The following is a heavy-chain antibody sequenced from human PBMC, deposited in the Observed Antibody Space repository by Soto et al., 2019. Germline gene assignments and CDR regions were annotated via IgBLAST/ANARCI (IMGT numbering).Heavy chain of an antibody. CDR3: ARHLWVGTSWYLGAFDI. Sequence: QVQLQESGPGLVKPSETLSLTCTVSGDSIGNYYWSWIRQPPGKGLEWIGYIYYSGSTNYNPPLKSRVTISVDTSKNQFSLKLNSVTAADTAVYYCARHLWVGTSWYLGAFDIWGQGTMVTVSS. J-gene: IGHJ3*02. CDR1: GDSIGNYY. V-gene: IGHV4-59*08. CDR2: IYYSGST. D-gene: IGHD6-13*01.